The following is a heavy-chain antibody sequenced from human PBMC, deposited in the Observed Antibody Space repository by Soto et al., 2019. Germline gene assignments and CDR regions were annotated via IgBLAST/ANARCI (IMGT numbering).Heavy chain of an antibody. D-gene: IGHD2-15*01. CDR3: SSQDCSGDACQQPN. J-gene: IGHJ4*02. V-gene: IGHV3-73*01. CDR2: IGRKANNYAT. CDR1: GFTFSGSV. Sequence: GGSLRLSCAASGFTFSGSVIHWVRQASGKGLEWVGHIGRKANNYATTYAASVKGRFSISRDDSENTAYRQMNSLKTEDTAVYYCSSQDCSGDACQQPNWVQGTLVTVS.